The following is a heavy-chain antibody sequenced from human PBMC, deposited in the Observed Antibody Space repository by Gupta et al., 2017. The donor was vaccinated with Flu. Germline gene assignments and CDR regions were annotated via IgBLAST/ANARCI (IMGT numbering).Heavy chain of an antibody. CDR3: ARFRAGDPKGFYYYYYGMDV. CDR1: GYTFTGYY. V-gene: IGHV1-2*02. D-gene: IGHD3-16*01. J-gene: IGHJ6*02. Sequence: QVQLVQSGAEVKKPGASVKVSCKASGYTFTGYYMQWVRQAPGKGLEWMGWINPNRGGTNYAQKFQGRVTMTRDTSISTAYMELSRLRSDDTAVYYCARFRAGDPKGFYYYYYGMDVWGQGTTVTVSS. CDR2: INPNRGGT.